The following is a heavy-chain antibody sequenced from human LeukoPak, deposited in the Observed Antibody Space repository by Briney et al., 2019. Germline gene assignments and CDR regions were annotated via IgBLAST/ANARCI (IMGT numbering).Heavy chain of an antibody. CDR1: GFTFDNYA. D-gene: IGHD3-16*01. V-gene: IGHV3-9*01. CDR2: ISWNSNSI. Sequence: GGSLRPSCAASGFTFDNYAMHWVRQVPGKGLEWVSGISWNSNSIDYADSVKGRFTISRDNAKNTLYLQMNSLRAEDTAVYYCARVEGLYDYVWGSYFYYFDYWGQGTLVTVSS. CDR3: ARVEGLYDYVWGSYFYYFDY. J-gene: IGHJ4*02.